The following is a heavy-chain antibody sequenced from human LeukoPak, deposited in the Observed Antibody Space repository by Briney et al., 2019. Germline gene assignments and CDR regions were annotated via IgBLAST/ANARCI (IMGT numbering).Heavy chain of an antibody. D-gene: IGHD5-24*01. J-gene: IGHJ4*02. Sequence: ASVKVSCKASGYTXTGYYMHWVRQAPGQGLEWMGWINPNSGGTNYAQKFQGRVTMTRDTSISTAYMELSRLRSDDTAVYYCASRDGPQGGFDYWGQGTLVTVSS. V-gene: IGHV1-2*02. CDR2: INPNSGGT. CDR3: ASRDGPQGGFDY. CDR1: GYTXTGYY.